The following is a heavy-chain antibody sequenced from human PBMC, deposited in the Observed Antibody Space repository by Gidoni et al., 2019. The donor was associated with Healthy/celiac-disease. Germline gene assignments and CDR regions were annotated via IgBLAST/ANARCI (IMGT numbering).Heavy chain of an antibody. CDR2: ISSSSSYI. J-gene: IGHJ4*02. V-gene: IGHV3-21*01. Sequence: EVQLVESGGGLVKPGGSLRLSCAASGFTFSSYSMNWVRQAPGKGLEWVSSISSSSSYIYYADSVKGRFTISRDNAKNSLYLQMNSLRAEDTAVYYCARESLFGVAGLPSAPDYWGQGTLVTVSS. CDR3: ARESLFGVAGLPSAPDY. D-gene: IGHD6-19*01. CDR1: GFTFSSYS.